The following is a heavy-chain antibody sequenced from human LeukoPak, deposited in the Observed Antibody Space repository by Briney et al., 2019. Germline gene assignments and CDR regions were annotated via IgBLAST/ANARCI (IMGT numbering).Heavy chain of an antibody. CDR1: VASFRGYY. CDR3: AYWCCGGSCGSVRLCFFWDG. V-gene: IGHV4-34*01. J-gene: IGHJ4*02. Sequence: SEPLSLTSAADVASFRGYYRSWIRQPPGKGLEWIGVINHSGYTNYSPSFKRRVNIPVAMSKDKFSLKLSFVTGSDTAVYYGAYWCCGGSCGSVRLCFFWDGWGKGTLVTVSS. D-gene: IGHD2-15*01. CDR2: INHSGYT.